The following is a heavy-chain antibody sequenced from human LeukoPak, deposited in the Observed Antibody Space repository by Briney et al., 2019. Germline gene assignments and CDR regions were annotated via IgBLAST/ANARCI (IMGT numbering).Heavy chain of an antibody. J-gene: IGHJ2*01. CDR3: ATSPRCSSTSCSSGPYWYFDL. V-gene: IGHV1-24*01. CDR1: GYTLTELS. D-gene: IGHD2-2*01. Sequence: ASVKVSCKVSGYTLTELSMHWVRQAPGKGLEWMGGFDPEDGETIYAQKFQGRVTMTEDTSTDTAYMELSSLRSEDTAVYYCATSPRCSSTSCSSGPYWYFDLWGRGTLVTVSS. CDR2: FDPEDGET.